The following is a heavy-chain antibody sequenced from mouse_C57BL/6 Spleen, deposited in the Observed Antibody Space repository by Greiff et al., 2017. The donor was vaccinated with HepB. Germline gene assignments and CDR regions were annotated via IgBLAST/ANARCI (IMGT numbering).Heavy chain of an antibody. J-gene: IGHJ2*01. V-gene: IGHV1-15*01. Sequence: QVQLQQSGAELVRPGASVTLSCKASGYTFTDYEMHWVKQTPVHGLEWIGAIDPETGGTAYNQKFKGKAILTADKSSSTAYMELRSLTSEDSAVYYCTRSNYGIDYWGQGTTLTVSS. CDR1: GYTFTDYE. CDR3: TRSNYGIDY. CDR2: IDPETGGT. D-gene: IGHD2-1*01.